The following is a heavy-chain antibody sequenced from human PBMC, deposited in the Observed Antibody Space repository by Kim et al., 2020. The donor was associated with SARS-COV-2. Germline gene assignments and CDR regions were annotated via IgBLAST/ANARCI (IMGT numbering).Heavy chain of an antibody. CDR3: TRANLTPRGVDDAFDI. J-gene: IGHJ3*02. V-gene: IGHV3-49*03. CDR1: GFTFGDYA. CDR2: IRSKAYGGTT. Sequence: GGSLRLSCTASGFTFGDYAMSWFRQAPGKGLEWVGFIRSKAYGGTTEYAASVKGRFTISRDDSKSIAYLQMNSLKTEDTTVYYCTRANLTPRGVDDAFDIWGQGTMVTVSS. D-gene: IGHD2-15*01.